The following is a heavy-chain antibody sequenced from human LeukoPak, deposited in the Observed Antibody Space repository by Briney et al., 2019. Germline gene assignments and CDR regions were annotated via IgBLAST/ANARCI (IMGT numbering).Heavy chain of an antibody. V-gene: IGHV4-34*01. CDR2: INHSGST. D-gene: IGHD6-13*01. J-gene: IGHJ4*02. CDR1: GGSFSGYY. CDR3: ARIPSGIAAAGTSAKRDY. Sequence: SETLSLTCAVYGGSFSGYYWSWIRQPPGKGLEWTGEINHSGSTNYNPSLKGRVTISVDTSKNQFSLKLSSVTAADTAVYYCARIPSGIAAAGTSAKRDYWGQGTLVTVSS.